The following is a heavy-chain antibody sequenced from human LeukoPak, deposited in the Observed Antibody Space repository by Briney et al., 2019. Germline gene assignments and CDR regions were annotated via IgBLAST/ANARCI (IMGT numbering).Heavy chain of an antibody. J-gene: IGHJ4*02. CDR3: ERDDGRVYSSSSSFDY. CDR1: GFTFSSYS. V-gene: IGHV3-21*01. D-gene: IGHD6-6*01. Sequence: PGGSLRLSCAASGFTFSSYSMNWVRQAPGKGLEWVSSISSSSSYIYYADSVKGRFTISRDNAKNSLYLQMNSLRAEDTAVYYCERDDGRVYSSSSSFDYWGQGTLVTVSS. CDR2: ISSSSSYI.